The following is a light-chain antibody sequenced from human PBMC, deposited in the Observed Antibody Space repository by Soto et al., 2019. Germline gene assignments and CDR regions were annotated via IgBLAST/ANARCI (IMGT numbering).Light chain of an antibody. J-gene: IGKJ4*01. CDR3: QRYRTS. Sequence: EIVLTQSPGTLSLSPGERATLSCRASQGVSSSYLAGYQQKPGQPPRLLIYGASSRATGIPDRFSGSGSGTDFTLTITRLEPEDFAVYYCQRYRTSFGGGTKVEIK. V-gene: IGKV3-20*01. CDR1: QGVSSSY. CDR2: GAS.